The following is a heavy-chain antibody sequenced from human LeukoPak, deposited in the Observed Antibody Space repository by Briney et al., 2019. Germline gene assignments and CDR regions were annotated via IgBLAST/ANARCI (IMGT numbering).Heavy chain of an antibody. V-gene: IGHV1-2*02. CDR3: ARESGGHYYGSGSYLGARPLYYYYMDV. Sequence: ASVKVSCKASGYTFTGYYMHWVRQAPGQGLEWMGWINPNSGGTNYAQKFQGRVTMTRDTSISTAYMELSRLRSDDTAVYYCARESGGHYYGSGSYLGARPLYYYYMDVWGKGTTVTISS. CDR1: GYTFTGYY. D-gene: IGHD3-10*01. J-gene: IGHJ6*03. CDR2: INPNSGGT.